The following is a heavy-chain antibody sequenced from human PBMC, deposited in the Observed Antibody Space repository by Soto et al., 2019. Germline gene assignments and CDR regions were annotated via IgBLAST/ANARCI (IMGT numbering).Heavy chain of an antibody. CDR1: GFTLSSYA. V-gene: IGHV3-30-3*01. CDR2: ISYDGSNK. J-gene: IGHJ6*02. CDR3: ARDSFPTTTKGHGVYLYYGVDV. Sequence: PGGSLRLSCAASGFTLSSYAMHWVRQAPGKGLEWVAVISYDGSNKYYADSVKGRFTISRDNSKNTLDLQMNSLRAEDTAVFYCARDSFPTTTKGHGVYLYYGVDVWGQGTTVTVYS. D-gene: IGHD4-4*01.